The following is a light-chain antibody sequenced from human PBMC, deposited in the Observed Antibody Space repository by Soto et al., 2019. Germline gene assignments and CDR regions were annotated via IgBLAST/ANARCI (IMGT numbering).Light chain of an antibody. CDR2: EVR. J-gene: IGLJ1*01. V-gene: IGLV2-14*01. CDR3: SSYTSNSTLV. CDR1: SSDVGAYNY. Sequence: QSALTQPASVSGSPGQSITISCTGTSSDVGAYNYVSWYQQHPGKAPNLMIYEVRNRPSGVSNRFSGSKSGNTASLTISGLQAEDEADYYCSSYTSNSTLVFGTGTKLTVL.